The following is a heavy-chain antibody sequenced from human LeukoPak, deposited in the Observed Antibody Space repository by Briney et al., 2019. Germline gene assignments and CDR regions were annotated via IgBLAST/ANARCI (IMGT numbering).Heavy chain of an antibody. D-gene: IGHD3-10*01. Sequence: GASVKVSCKASGYTLTGYYMHRVRQAPGQGLEWMGWINPNSGGTSYAQKFQGRVTMTRDTSISTAYMELSRLRSDDTAVYYCARGPHITMVQGVIVTHFLNYWGQGTLVTVSS. CDR3: ARGPHITMVQGVIVTHFLNY. CDR1: GYTLTGYY. J-gene: IGHJ4*02. V-gene: IGHV1-2*02. CDR2: INPNSGGT.